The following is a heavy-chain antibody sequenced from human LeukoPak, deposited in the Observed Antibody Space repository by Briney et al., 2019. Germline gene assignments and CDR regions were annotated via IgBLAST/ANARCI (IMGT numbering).Heavy chain of an antibody. CDR1: GYTFSNFG. D-gene: IGHD5-18*01. Sequence: ASVKVSCKASGYTFSNFGISWVRQAPGQGLEWMGWISAYNGNTNYAQRLQGRVTMTTDTSASTVYMELNSLRSDDTAVYYCARDKIHLGDYWGQGTLVTVSS. V-gene: IGHV1-18*01. CDR3: ARDKIHLGDY. J-gene: IGHJ4*02. CDR2: ISAYNGNT.